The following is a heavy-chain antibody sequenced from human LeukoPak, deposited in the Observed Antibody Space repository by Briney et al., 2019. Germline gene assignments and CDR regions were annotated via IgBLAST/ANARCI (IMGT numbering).Heavy chain of an antibody. CDR3: AKRGYCSSTSCYVDY. D-gene: IGHD2-2*01. V-gene: IGHV3-23*01. CDR2: ISGSGGST. CDR1: GFTFSNYA. J-gene: IGHJ4*02. Sequence: PGGPLRLSCAASGFTFSNYAMTWVRQAPGKGLEWVSAISGSGGSTYYADSVKGRFTISRDNSKNTLYLQMNSLRAEDTAVYYCAKRGYCSSTSCYVDYWGQGTLVTVSS.